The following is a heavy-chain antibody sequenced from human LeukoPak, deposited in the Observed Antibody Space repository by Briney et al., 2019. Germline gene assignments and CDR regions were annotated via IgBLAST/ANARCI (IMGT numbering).Heavy chain of an antibody. V-gene: IGHV5-51*01. J-gene: IGHJ4*02. CDR3: ARPSLNYDTLTGYDY. Sequence: GGSLEISCKGSGYSFTSYWIGWVRQLPGKGLELMGIIYPGDSDTRFSPSFQGQVTISADKSISTAYLQWSSLKASDTAMYYCARPSLNYDTLTGYDYWGQGTLVTVSS. CDR1: GYSFTSYW. CDR2: IYPGDSDT. D-gene: IGHD3-9*01.